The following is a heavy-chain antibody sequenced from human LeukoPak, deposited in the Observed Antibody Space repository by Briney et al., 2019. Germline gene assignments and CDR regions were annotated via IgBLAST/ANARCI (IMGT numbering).Heavy chain of an antibody. V-gene: IGHV4-38-2*01. CDR3: ARPQGATAMVAFGI. CDR1: GYSISSGYY. CDR2: IYHSGST. Sequence: SETLSLTCAVSGYSISSGYYWGWIRQPPGKGLEWIGSIYHSGSTFYNPSLKSRVTISADTSKNHFSLTLSSVTAADTAVYYCARPQGATAMVAFGIWGQGTMVTVSS. J-gene: IGHJ3*02. D-gene: IGHD2-2*01.